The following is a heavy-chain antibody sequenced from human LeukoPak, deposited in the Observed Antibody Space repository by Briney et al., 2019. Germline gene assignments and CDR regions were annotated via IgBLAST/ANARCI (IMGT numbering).Heavy chain of an antibody. J-gene: IGHJ5*02. Sequence: GRFLRLSCAASGFTFSSYGMHWVRQAPGKGLEWVAVIWYDGSNKYYADSVKGRFTISRDNSKNTLYLQMNSLRAEDTAVYYCARDKTGYSSGWFRNWFDPWGQGALVTVSS. D-gene: IGHD6-19*01. CDR2: IWYDGSNK. CDR1: GFTFSSYG. CDR3: ARDKTGYSSGWFRNWFDP. V-gene: IGHV3-33*01.